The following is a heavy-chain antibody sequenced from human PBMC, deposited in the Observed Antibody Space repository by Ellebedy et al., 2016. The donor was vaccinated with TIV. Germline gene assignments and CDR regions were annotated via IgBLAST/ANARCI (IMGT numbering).Heavy chain of an antibody. J-gene: IGHJ4*02. CDR1: GFTFSTYW. Sequence: GGSLRLSXAASGFTFSTYWMHWVRQAPGKGLEWVANIKQDGGEKYYVDSVKGRFTISRDNAKNSLYLQMNSLRAEDTAVYYCARDKGAMSTTLGSRFDYWGQGNLVSVSS. CDR3: ARDKGAMSTTLGSRFDY. V-gene: IGHV3-7*01. CDR2: IKQDGGEK. D-gene: IGHD3-10*01.